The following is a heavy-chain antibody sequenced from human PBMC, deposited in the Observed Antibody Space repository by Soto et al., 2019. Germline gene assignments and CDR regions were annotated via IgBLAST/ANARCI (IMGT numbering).Heavy chain of an antibody. J-gene: IGHJ4*02. CDR3: ARTPATYYYGSGSSRFDY. Sequence: PSETLSLTCAVYGGSFSGYYWSWIRQPPGKGLEWIGEINHSGSTSYNPSLKSRVTISVDTSKNQFSLKLSSVTAADTAVYYCARTPATYYYGSGSSRFDYWGQGTLVTVS. CDR2: INHSGST. CDR1: GGSFSGYY. V-gene: IGHV4-34*01. D-gene: IGHD3-10*01.